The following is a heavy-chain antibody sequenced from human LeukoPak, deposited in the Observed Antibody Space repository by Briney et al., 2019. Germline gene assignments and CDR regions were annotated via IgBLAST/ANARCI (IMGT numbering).Heavy chain of an antibody. D-gene: IGHD6-13*01. Sequence: SVKVSCKASGGTFSSYAISWVRQAPGQGLEWMGGIIPIFGTANYAQKFQGRVTITADKSTSTAYMELSSLRSEDTAVYYCARAGSKTPHLWQQLPLLASYMDVWGKGTTVTVSS. J-gene: IGHJ6*03. V-gene: IGHV1-69*06. CDR2: IIPIFGTA. CDR3: ARAGSKTPHLWQQLPLLASYMDV. CDR1: GGTFSSYA.